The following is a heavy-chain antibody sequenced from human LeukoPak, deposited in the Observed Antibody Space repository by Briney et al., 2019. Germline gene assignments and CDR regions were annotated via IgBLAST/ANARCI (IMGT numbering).Heavy chain of an antibody. Sequence: SETLSLTCTVSGGSISSSSYYWGWIRQPPGKGLEWIGSIYYSGSTYYNPSLKSRVTISVDTSKNQFSLKLSSVTAADTAVYYCARGRADYDYVWGSYASWYYFDYWGQGTLVTVSS. CDR3: ARGRADYDYVWGSYASWYYFDY. D-gene: IGHD3-16*01. J-gene: IGHJ4*02. V-gene: IGHV4-39*07. CDR1: GGSISSSSYY. CDR2: IYYSGST.